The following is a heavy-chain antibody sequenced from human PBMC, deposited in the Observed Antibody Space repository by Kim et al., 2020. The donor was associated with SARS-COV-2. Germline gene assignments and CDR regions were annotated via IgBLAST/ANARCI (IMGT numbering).Heavy chain of an antibody. CDR2: ISGSGGGI. CDR1: GFSSSTYA. Sequence: GGSLRLSCAASGFSSSTYAMNWVRQAPGKGLEWVSIISGSGGGINYADSVKGRFTISRDNSKNTLYLQMDSLRAEDTAVYSCAKDEGHGYGSSYSAMDVWGQGTTVTVSS. V-gene: IGHV3-23*01. J-gene: IGHJ6*02. D-gene: IGHD2-2*03. CDR3: AKDEGHGYGSSYSAMDV.